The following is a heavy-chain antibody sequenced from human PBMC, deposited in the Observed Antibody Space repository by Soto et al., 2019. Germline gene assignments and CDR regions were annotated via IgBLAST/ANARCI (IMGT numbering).Heavy chain of an antibody. CDR2: LDQSGGT. D-gene: IGHD6-19*01. CDR3: AREYSYGWSGESLDV. V-gene: IGHV4-34*01. Sequence: QVQLQQWGAGLLKASETLSLTCAVVGDSLRGQSWNWIRQSPGKGLEWIGELDQSGGTNYNPYIKSQAIISDDTSKNQFYLTMTSVTAADTAVYYCAREYSYGWSGESLDVWGQGTTVTVSS. CDR1: GDSLRGQS. J-gene: IGHJ6*02.